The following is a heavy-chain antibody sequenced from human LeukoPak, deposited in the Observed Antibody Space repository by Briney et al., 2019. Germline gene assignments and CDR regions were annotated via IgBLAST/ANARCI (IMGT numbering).Heavy chain of an antibody. J-gene: IGHJ5*02. D-gene: IGHD5-18*01. V-gene: IGHV3-9*01. CDR1: GFTFDDYA. Sequence: PGWSLRLSCAASGFTFDDYAMHWVRQAPGKGLEWVSGISWNSGSIGCADSVKGRFTISRDNAKNSLYLQMNSLRAEDTALYYCAKDKAAMETGWFDPWGQGTLVTVSS. CDR2: ISWNSGSI. CDR3: AKDKAAMETGWFDP.